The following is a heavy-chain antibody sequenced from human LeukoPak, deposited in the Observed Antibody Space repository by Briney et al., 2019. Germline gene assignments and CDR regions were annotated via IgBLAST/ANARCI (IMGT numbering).Heavy chain of an antibody. Sequence: GASVKVSCKASGGTFSSYAISWVRQAPGQGLEWMGWISAYNGNTNYAQKLQGRVTMTTDTSTSTAYMELRSLRSDDTAVYYCAREGDYGDDGMDVWGQGTTVTVSS. CDR3: AREGDYGDDGMDV. CDR2: ISAYNGNT. D-gene: IGHD4-17*01. V-gene: IGHV1-18*01. J-gene: IGHJ6*02. CDR1: GGTFSSYA.